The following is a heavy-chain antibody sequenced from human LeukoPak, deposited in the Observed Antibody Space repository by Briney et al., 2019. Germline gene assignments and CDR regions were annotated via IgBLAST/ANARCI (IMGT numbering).Heavy chain of an antibody. CDR1: GYTFTGYY. Sequence: SVKVSCKASGYTFTGYYMHWVRQAPGQGLEWMGWINPNSGGTNYAQKFQGRVTMTRDTSISTAYMDLSRLRSDDTAVYYCARDPGGVTYYYGPNWFDPWGQGTLVTVSS. CDR3: ARDPGGVTYYYGPNWFDP. V-gene: IGHV1-2*02. D-gene: IGHD3-10*01. CDR2: INPNSGGT. J-gene: IGHJ5*02.